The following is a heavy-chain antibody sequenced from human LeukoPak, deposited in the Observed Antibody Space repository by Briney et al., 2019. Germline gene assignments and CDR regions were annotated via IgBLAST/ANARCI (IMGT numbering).Heavy chain of an antibody. V-gene: IGHV3-23*01. D-gene: IGHD2-21*01. CDR1: GFTFSSSA. J-gene: IGHJ4*02. CDR2: ISGSGDRT. Sequence: PGGSLRLSCAASGFTFSSSAMSWVRQAPGKGLEWVSTISGSGDRTYYADSVRGRFTISRDNSKNTLYLQMNRLRVEDAALYYCARAPVTSCRGAFCYPFDYWGQGILVTVSS. CDR3: ARAPVTSCRGAFCYPFDY.